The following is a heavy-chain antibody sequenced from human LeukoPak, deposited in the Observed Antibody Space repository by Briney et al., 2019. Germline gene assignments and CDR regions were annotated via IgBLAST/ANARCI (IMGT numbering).Heavy chain of an antibody. CDR2: VYYTGRT. D-gene: IGHD3-22*01. J-gene: IGHJ4*02. CDR3: FGARYDSSGYPYHFDC. CDR1: GGSISSSSSY. V-gene: IGHV4-39*07. Sequence: SETLSLTCSVSGGSISSSSSYWAWIRQPPGKGLEWIGSVYYTGRTYYNPSLKSRVITSIDTSKNQFSLKLSSVTAADTAVYYCFGARYDSSGYPYHFDCWGQGTLVTVSS.